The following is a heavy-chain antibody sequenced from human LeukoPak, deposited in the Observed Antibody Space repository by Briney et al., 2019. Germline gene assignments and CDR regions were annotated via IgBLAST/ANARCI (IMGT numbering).Heavy chain of an antibody. CDR2: IMPLFNTA. CDR1: GGTFSSYS. Sequence: SVKVSCKASGGTFSSYSITWVRQAPGQGLEWMGGIMPLFNTANYGQQLQGRVTITTDESTSTAYMELSSLRFEDTAMYYCARVDRYHYYLDVWGKGTTVTVSS. V-gene: IGHV1-69*05. J-gene: IGHJ6*03. CDR3: ARVDRYHYYLDV.